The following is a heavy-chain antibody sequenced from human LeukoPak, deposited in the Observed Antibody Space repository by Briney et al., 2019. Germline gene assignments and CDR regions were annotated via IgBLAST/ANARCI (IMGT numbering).Heavy chain of an antibody. CDR3: ANPELLSAIWDY. Sequence: GGSLRLSCAASGFTFSSYAMSWVRQAPGKGLEWVSAISGSGGSTYYADAVKGRFTISGDNSKNTLYLQMNSLRAEDTAVYYCANPELLSAIWDYWGQGTLVTVSS. D-gene: IGHD1-26*01. V-gene: IGHV3-23*01. CDR2: ISGSGGST. CDR1: GFTFSSYA. J-gene: IGHJ4*02.